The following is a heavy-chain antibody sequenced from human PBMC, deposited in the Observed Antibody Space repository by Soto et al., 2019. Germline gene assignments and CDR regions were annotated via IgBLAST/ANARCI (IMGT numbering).Heavy chain of an antibody. CDR3: ARDNLPDYYGSSGLDY. CDR2: IYYSGST. Sequence: SSEALSPTRTVSCGSISSGGYFWRWVRQPPGKGLEWIGYIYYSGSTYYNPSLKSRVTISVDTSKNQFSLKLSSVTAADTAVYYCARDNLPDYYGSSGLDYWGQGTLVTAPQ. J-gene: IGHJ4*02. D-gene: IGHD3-22*01. CDR1: CGSISSGGYF. V-gene: IGHV4-30-4*01.